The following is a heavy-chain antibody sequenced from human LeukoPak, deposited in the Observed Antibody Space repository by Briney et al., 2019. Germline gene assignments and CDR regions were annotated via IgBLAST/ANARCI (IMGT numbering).Heavy chain of an antibody. D-gene: IGHD2-15*01. CDR1: GFTFSSYS. CDR2: ISSSSSYI. Sequence: GGSLRLSCAASGFTFSSYSMNWVRQAPGKGLEWVSCISSSSSYIYYADSVKGRFTISRDNAKNSLYLQMNSLRAEDTAVYYCARVHIVFDWRTRRYCSGGSCYGGYYYYYMDVWGKGTTVTVSS. V-gene: IGHV3-21*01. J-gene: IGHJ6*03. CDR3: ARVHIVFDWRTRRYCSGGSCYGGYYYYYMDV.